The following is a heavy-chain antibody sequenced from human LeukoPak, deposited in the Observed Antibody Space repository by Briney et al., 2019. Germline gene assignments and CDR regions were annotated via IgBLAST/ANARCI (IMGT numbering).Heavy chain of an antibody. CDR2: IKQDGSEK. Sequence: GGSLRLSCAASGFTFSSYWMSWVRQAPGKGLEWVANIKQDGSEKYYVDSVKGRFTISRDNAKNSLYLQMNSLRAEDTAVYYCARGHYDILTGYLHGSDYWGQGTLVTVSS. CDR1: GFTFSSYW. J-gene: IGHJ4*02. V-gene: IGHV3-7*04. D-gene: IGHD3-9*01. CDR3: ARGHYDILTGYLHGSDY.